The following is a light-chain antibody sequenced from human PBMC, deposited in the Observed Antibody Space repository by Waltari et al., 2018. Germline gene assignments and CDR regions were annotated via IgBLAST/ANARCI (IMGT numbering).Light chain of an antibody. V-gene: IGLV2-14*04. CDR2: HVS. CDR3: ISHTTSNTWV. J-gene: IGLJ3*02. Sequence: VSGSPGQSITISCTGSSSDVGGYNYVSWYQQHPGKAPKLMTYHVSERPSGVSNRFSGSKSGNTASLTISGLQAEDEADYYCISHTTSNTWVFGGGTKLTVL. CDR1: SSDVGGYNY.